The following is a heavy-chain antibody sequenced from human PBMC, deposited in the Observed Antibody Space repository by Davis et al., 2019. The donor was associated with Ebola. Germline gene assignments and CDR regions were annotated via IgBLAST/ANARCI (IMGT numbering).Heavy chain of an antibody. Sequence: SETLSLTCAPYAGSISGYYWSWIRPPPGKGLEWIGAINHSGSTNYNPSLKSRVTISVNPSKNQFSRMLSSVTAADTAVYYCARGPSIWGFDYWGQGTLVTVSS. D-gene: IGHD7-27*01. V-gene: IGHV4-34*01. CDR2: INHSGST. J-gene: IGHJ4*02. CDR1: AGSISGYY. CDR3: ARGPSIWGFDY.